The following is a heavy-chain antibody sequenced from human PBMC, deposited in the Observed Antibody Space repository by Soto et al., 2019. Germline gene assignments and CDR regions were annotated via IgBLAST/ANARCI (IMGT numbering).Heavy chain of an antibody. CDR1: GVSISSGGYY. CDR3: AREGSSTVTTCFDD. D-gene: IGHD4-17*01. CDR2: IYYSGST. V-gene: IGHV4-31*03. Sequence: SETLSLTCTVSGVSISSGGYYWSWIRQHPGKGLEWIGYIYYSGSTSYNPSLKSRVTISVGTSKNQFSMKLISVTATDMALYYCAREGSSTVTTCFDDWGQGTLVTVSS. J-gene: IGHJ4*02.